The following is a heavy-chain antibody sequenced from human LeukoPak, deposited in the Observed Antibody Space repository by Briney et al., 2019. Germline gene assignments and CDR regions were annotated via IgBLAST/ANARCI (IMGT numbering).Heavy chain of an antibody. D-gene: IGHD3/OR15-3a*01. CDR1: GFTFSSYS. J-gene: IGHJ4*02. V-gene: IGHV3-21*01. CDR3: ARDHGLEIFDY. CDR2: ISSSSSYI. Sequence: PGGSLRLSCAASGFTFSSYSMNWIRQAPGKGLEWVSSISSSSSYIYYADSVKGRFTISRDNAKNSLYLQMNSLRAEDTAVYYCARDHGLEIFDYWGQGTLVTVSS.